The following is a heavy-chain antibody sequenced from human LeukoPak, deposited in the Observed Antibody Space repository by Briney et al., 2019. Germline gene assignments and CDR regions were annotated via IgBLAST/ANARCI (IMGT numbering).Heavy chain of an antibody. V-gene: IGHV1-18*04. D-gene: IGHD2-15*01. Sequence: ASVKVSCKASGYTFTGYYMHWVRQAPGQGLEWMGWISAYNGNTNYAQKLQGRVTMTTDTSTSTAYMELRSLRSDDTAVYYCARSDTGPPCSGGSCYSDYWGQGTLVTVSS. CDR3: ARSDTGPPCSGGSCYSDY. CDR2: ISAYNGNT. J-gene: IGHJ4*02. CDR1: GYTFTGYY.